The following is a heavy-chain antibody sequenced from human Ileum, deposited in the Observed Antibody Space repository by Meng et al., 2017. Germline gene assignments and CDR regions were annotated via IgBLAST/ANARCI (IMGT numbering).Heavy chain of an antibody. D-gene: IGHD3-16*01. CDR3: ARDDYGPGDL. CDR2: IDVDGSEK. V-gene: IGHV3-7*01. J-gene: IGHJ2*01. Sequence: GESLKISCAAFGFTFRSHWMSWVRQAPGKGLEWVANIDVDGSEKYYVDSVKGRFTISRDNAKNSLYLQMNSLSAEDTAVYYCARDDYGPGDLWGRGTLVTVSS. CDR1: GFTFRSHW.